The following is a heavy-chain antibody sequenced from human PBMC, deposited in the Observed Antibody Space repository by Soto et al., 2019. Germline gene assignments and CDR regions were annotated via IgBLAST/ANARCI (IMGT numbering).Heavy chain of an antibody. CDR2: TNSDGSST. J-gene: IGHJ6*03. V-gene: IGHV3-74*01. D-gene: IGHD3-3*01. Sequence: GGSLRLSCAASGFTFSSYWMHWVRQAPGKGLVWVSRTNSDGSSTSYADSVKGRFTISRDNAKNTLYLQMNSLRAEDTAVYYCARVGDYDFWSGYYYYYYYYMDVWGKGTTVTVSS. CDR1: GFTFSSYW. CDR3: ARVGDYDFWSGYYYYYYYYMDV.